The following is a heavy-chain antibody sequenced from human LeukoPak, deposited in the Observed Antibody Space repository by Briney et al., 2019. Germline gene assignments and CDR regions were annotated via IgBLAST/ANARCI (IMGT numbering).Heavy chain of an antibody. CDR3: ARFSRSSLDYFDY. J-gene: IGHJ4*02. Sequence: SETLSLTCTVSGGSISSGDYYWSWIRQPPGKGLEWIGYIYYSGSTNYNPSLKSRVTISVDTSKNQFSLKLSSVTAADTAVYYCARFSRSSLDYFDYWGQGTLVTVSS. V-gene: IGHV4-61*08. CDR1: GGSISSGDYY. CDR2: IYYSGST.